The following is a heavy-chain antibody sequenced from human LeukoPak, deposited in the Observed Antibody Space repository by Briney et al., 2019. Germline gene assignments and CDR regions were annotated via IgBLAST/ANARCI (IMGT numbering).Heavy chain of an antibody. CDR2: ISSSSSYI. V-gene: IGHV3-21*01. CDR3: ARGRSGTHAFDI. J-gene: IGHJ3*02. Sequence: PGGSLRLSCAASGFTFSSYSMNWVHQAPGKGLEWVSSISSSSSYIYYADSVKGRFTISRDNAKNSPYLQMNSLRAEDTAVYYCARGRSGTHAFDIWGQGTMVTVSS. D-gene: IGHD3-10*01. CDR1: GFTFSSYS.